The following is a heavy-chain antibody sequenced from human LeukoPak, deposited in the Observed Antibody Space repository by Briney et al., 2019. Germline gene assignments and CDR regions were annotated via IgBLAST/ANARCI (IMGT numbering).Heavy chain of an antibody. CDR1: GYTFVNHG. Sequence: ASVKVSCKASGYTFVNHGISWVRQAPGQGLEWLGWISGYSDSSHYGQSVQGRVTMITDAATSTAYLELRSLRSDDTAVYYCARGVVVVPAAGPFYFDYWGQGTLVTVSS. CDR3: ARGVVVVPAAGPFYFDY. J-gene: IGHJ4*02. D-gene: IGHD2-2*01. CDR2: ISGYSDSS. V-gene: IGHV1-18*01.